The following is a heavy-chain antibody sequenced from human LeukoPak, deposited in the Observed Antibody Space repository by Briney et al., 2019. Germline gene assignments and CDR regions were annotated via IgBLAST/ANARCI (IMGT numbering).Heavy chain of an antibody. J-gene: IGHJ4*02. Sequence: WASVTVSCKASGYTFSGYYMHWVRQAPGQGLEWMGWINPNSGGTNYAQKFQGRVTMTRDTTISTAYMELSRLRSDDTAVYYCARLGYRSGSDYWGQGTLVTVSS. V-gene: IGHV1-2*02. CDR1: GYTFSGYY. CDR3: ARLGYRSGSDY. D-gene: IGHD6-19*01. CDR2: INPNSGGT.